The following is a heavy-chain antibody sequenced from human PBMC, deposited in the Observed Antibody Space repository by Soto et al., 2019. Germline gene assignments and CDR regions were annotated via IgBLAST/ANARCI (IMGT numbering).Heavy chain of an antibody. V-gene: IGHV1-18*01. J-gene: IGHJ5*02. CDR3: ARASYYDPLNWFDP. CDR1: GYIFTSYG. D-gene: IGHD3-3*01. Sequence: ASVEVSCKXSGYIFTSYGISWVRQAPGQGLEWMGWISAYNGNTNYAQKLQGRVTMTTDTSTSTAYMELRSLRSDDTAVYYCARASYYDPLNWFDPWGQGTLVTVSS. CDR2: ISAYNGNT.